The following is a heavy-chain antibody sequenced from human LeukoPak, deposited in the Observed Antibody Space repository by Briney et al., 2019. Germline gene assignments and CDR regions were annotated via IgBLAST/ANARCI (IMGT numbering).Heavy chain of an antibody. CDR3: ARALITMVRGVPTAVPGY. V-gene: IGHV1-2*02. D-gene: IGHD3-10*01. J-gene: IGHJ4*02. Sequence: ASVKVSCKASGYTFTSYYMHWVRQAPGQGLEWMGWINPNSGGTNYAQKFQGRVTMTRDTSISTAYMELSRLRSDDTAVYYCARALITMVRGVPTAVPGYWGQGTLVTVSS. CDR2: INPNSGGT. CDR1: GYTFTSYY.